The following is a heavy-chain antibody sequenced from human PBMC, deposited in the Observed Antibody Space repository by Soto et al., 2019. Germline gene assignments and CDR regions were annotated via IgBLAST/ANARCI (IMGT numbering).Heavy chain of an antibody. J-gene: IGHJ3*01. D-gene: IGHD3-16*01. CDR3: ARWGYDATPHVFDL. CDR2: IWSDGGKK. Sequence: QVQLVESGGGVVQPGRSLRLSCAASGFNFNFYGMHWVRQAPGKGLEWVALIWSDGGKKYYADSVKGRFTISRDNSKNTLYLQMSSMRDEDTAVYYCARWGYDATPHVFDLWGQGTMVTASS. CDR1: GFNFNFYG. V-gene: IGHV3-33*01.